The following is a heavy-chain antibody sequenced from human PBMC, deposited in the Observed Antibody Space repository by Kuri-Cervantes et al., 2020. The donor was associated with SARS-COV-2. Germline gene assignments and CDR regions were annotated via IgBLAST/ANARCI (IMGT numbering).Heavy chain of an antibody. Sequence: ASVKVSCKVSGYTLTELSMHWVRQAPGKGLEWMGWMNPNSGNTGYAQKFQGRVTMTRNTSISTAYMELSSLRSEDTAVYYCATSSVVRKGYWFDPWGQGTLVTVSS. J-gene: IGHJ5*02. V-gene: IGHV1-8*01. D-gene: IGHD2-2*01. CDR3: ATSSVVRKGYWFDP. CDR1: GYTLTELS. CDR2: MNPNSGNT.